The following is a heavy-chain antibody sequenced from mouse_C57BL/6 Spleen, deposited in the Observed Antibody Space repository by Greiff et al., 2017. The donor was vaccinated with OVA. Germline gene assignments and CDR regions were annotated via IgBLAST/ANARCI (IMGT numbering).Heavy chain of an antibody. CDR2: IWRDGST. D-gene: IGHD1-1*01. Sequence: VKLMESGPGLVTPSQCLSISCTASGFSFTSYGVHWVRQPPGKGLEWLVVIWRDGSTTYTTALKSRLSTSKDNSKSQVFLKMNSLQTDDTAMYYCARQTTGAMDYWGQGTSVTVSA. CDR3: ARQTTGAMDY. J-gene: IGHJ4*01. CDR1: GFSFTSYG. V-gene: IGHV2-6-1*01.